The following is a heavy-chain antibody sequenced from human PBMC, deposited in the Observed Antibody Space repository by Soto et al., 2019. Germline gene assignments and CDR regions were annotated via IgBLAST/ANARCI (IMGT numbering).Heavy chain of an antibody. J-gene: IGHJ4*02. CDR1: WCRVTGYV. V-gene: IGHV1-3*01. Sequence: RAAWCRVTGYVTHGVRQVTEQRLEWMGWINAGNGNTKYSQKFQGRVTITRDTSASTAYMELSSLRSEDTAVYYCASALIVGATKGLAYWGQGTLVPVSS. D-gene: IGHD1-26*01. CDR2: INAGNGNT. CDR3: ASALIVGATKGLAY.